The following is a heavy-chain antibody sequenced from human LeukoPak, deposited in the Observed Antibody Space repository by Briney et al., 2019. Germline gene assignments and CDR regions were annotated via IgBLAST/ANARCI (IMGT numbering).Heavy chain of an antibody. V-gene: IGHV4-4*07. D-gene: IGHD3-10*01. Sequence: SETLSLTCTVAGGSINSYWSWIRQPAGKGLEWIGRISGSGTITYNPALQSRLSISIDTSKNQFSLKLMSVTAADTAVYYCARDSGTTGEVKFDPWGRGTLVTVSS. J-gene: IGHJ5*02. CDR2: ISGSGTI. CDR1: GGSINSY. CDR3: ARDSGTTGEVKFDP.